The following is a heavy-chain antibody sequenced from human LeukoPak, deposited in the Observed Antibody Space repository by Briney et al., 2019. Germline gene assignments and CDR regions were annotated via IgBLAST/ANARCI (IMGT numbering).Heavy chain of an antibody. J-gene: IGHJ4*02. CDR2: INPSGGST. Sequence: ASVKVSCKASGYTFTSYYMHWVRQAPGQGLEWMGIINPSGGSTSYAQKFQGRVTMTRDMSTSTAYMELSSLRSEDTAVYYCARDLSTAISGPDYWGQGTLVTVSS. V-gene: IGHV1-46*01. CDR1: GYTFTSYY. D-gene: IGHD2-21*02. CDR3: ARDLSTAISGPDY.